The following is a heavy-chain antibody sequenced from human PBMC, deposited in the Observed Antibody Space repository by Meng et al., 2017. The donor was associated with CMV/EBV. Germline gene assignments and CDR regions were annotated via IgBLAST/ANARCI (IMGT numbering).Heavy chain of an antibody. CDR3: ARGVPSAAAPRWVDP. CDR1: GYTFTSYG. V-gene: IGHV1-18*03. D-gene: IGHD6-13*01. CDR2: ITTDDDSR. J-gene: IGHJ5*02. Sequence: ASVKVSCKACGYTFTSYGISWVRQAPGQGLEWMGWITTDDDSRKKQGRVTMTTDTSTSTAYMELRSLRSDDMAVYYCARGVPSAAAPRWVDPWGQGTLVTVSS.